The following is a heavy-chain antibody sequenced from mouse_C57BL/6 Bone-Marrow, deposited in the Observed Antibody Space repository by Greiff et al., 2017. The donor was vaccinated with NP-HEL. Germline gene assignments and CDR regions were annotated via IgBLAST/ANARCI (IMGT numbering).Heavy chain of an antibody. CDR3: TFYYRAY. CDR1: GFNIKDDY. V-gene: IGHV14-4*01. D-gene: IGHD2-1*01. CDR2: IDPENGDT. J-gene: IGHJ3*01. Sequence: DVQLQESGAELVRPGASVKLSCTASGFNIKDDYMHWVKQRPEQGLEWIGWIDPENGDTEYASKFQGKATITADTSSNTAYLQLSSLTSEDTAVYYCTFYYRAYWGQGTLVTVSA.